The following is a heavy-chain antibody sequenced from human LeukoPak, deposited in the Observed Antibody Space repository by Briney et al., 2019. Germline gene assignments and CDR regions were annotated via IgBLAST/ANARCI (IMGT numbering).Heavy chain of an antibody. CDR3: ARSRITMVQGVKTYYYYYMDV. CDR1: GGTFSSYA. D-gene: IGHD3-10*01. Sequence: SVKVSCKASGGTFSSYAISWVRQAPGQGLGWMGGIIPIFGTANYAQKFQGRVTITADESTSTAYMELSSLRSEDTAVYYCARSRITMVQGVKTYYYYYMDVWGKGTTVTVSS. CDR2: IIPIFGTA. J-gene: IGHJ6*03. V-gene: IGHV1-69*13.